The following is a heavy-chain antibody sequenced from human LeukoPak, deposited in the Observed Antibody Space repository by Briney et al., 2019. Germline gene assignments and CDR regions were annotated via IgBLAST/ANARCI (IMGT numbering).Heavy chain of an antibody. Sequence: GGSLRLSCAASGFTFSSYGMHWVRQAPGKGLEWVAVIWYDGSNKFYADSVKGRFTISRDNSKNTLYLQMNSLRAEDTAVYYCTTVLSSNRYNLCDYWGRGTLVTVSS. V-gene: IGHV3-33*01. CDR1: GFTFSSYG. CDR2: IWYDGSNK. D-gene: IGHD6-13*01. J-gene: IGHJ4*02. CDR3: TTVLSSNRYNLCDY.